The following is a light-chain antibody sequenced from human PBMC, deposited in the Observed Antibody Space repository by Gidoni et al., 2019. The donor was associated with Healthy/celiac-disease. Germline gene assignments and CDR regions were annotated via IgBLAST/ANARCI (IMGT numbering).Light chain of an antibody. CDR2: LEGSGNY. J-gene: IGLJ2*01. CDR3: ETWDSNTRV. V-gene: IGLV4-60*03. CDR1: SGHSSYI. Sequence: QPVLTQSSSASASLGSSVKLTCTLSSGHSSYIIAWHQQQPGKAPRYLMKLEGSGNYNKGSGVPDRFSGSSSGADRYFTISNLQSEDEADYYCETWDSNTRVFGGGTKLTVV.